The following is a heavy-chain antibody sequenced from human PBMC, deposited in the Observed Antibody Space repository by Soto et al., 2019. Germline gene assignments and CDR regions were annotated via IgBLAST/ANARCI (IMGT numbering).Heavy chain of an antibody. D-gene: IGHD6-19*01. V-gene: IGHV3-30*18. Sequence: GGSLRLSCAASGFTFSSYGMHWVRQAPGKGLEWVAVISYDGSNKYYADSVKGRFTISRDNSKNTLYLQMNSLRAEDTAVYYCAKARSRSSGWYDYWGQGTLVTVSS. CDR3: AKARSRSSGWYDY. CDR1: GFTFSSYG. J-gene: IGHJ4*02. CDR2: ISYDGSNK.